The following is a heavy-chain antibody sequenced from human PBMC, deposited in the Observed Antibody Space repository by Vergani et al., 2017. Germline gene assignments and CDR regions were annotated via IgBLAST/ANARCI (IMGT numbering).Heavy chain of an antibody. Sequence: QVQLQESGPGLVKPSQTLSLTCTVSGGSISSGDYYWSWIRQPPGKGLEWIGYIHYSGSTYYNPSLKSRLTISVDTSKNHFSLRLSSVTAADTAVYYCAGSSGCYSRLRYWGQGTLVTVSS. CDR1: GGSISSGDYY. J-gene: IGHJ4*02. V-gene: IGHV4-30-4*08. D-gene: IGHD1-26*01. CDR3: AGSSGCYSRLRY. CDR2: IHYSGST.